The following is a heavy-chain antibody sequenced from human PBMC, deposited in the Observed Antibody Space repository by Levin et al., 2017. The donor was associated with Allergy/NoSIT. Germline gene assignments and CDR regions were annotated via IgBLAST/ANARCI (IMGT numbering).Heavy chain of an antibody. D-gene: IGHD2-8*02. J-gene: IGHJ5*01. CDR3: ARDKSYRDTGGSYDS. CDR2: INPNSGGT. CDR1: GYSFSDYY. Sequence: ASVKVSCKASGYSFSDYYIHWVRQAPGQGLEWMGRINPNSGGTNYAQTFQGRVTMTRDTSTCSAYMELSRLTSADTAVYYCARDKSYRDTGGSYDSWGQGTLVTVSS. V-gene: IGHV1-2*02.